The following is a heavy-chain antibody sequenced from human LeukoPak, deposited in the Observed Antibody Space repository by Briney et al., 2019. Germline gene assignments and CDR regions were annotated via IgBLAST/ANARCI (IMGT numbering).Heavy chain of an antibody. D-gene: IGHD2-21*02. CDR3: TRDPPYCGGDCYIDY. V-gene: IGHV3-49*04. J-gene: IGHJ4*02. CDR1: GFTFSIYG. CDR2: IRSKAYGGTT. Sequence: GGSLRLSCAVSGFTFSIYGMSWVRQAPGKGLEWVGFIRSKAYGGTTEYAASVKGRFTISRDDSKSIAYLQMNSLKTEDTAVYYCTRDPPYCGGDCYIDYWGQGTLVTVSS.